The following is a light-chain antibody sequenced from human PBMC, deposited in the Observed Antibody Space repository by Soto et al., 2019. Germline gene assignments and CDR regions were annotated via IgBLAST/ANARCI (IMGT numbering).Light chain of an antibody. CDR2: GPS. J-gene: IGKJ5*01. Sequence: EIVMTQSPGTLSLSPGERVTLSCRASQSVSYNLALYQQKPGQAPRLLIYGPSTRATGIPARFSGSGSGTDFTLTISGLEPEDSAVYYCQQFDDSVTFGQGTRLEI. V-gene: IGKV3-15*01. CDR3: QQFDDSVT. CDR1: QSVSYN.